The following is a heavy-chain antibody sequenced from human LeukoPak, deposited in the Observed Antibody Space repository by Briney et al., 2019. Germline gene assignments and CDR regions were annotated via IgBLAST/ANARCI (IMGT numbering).Heavy chain of an antibody. D-gene: IGHD1-26*01. Sequence: GGPRGLSCATSGLTLNTYVMTGFRQAPARGRKGVGVIWYDESNIDYADSVKGRFTISRDNSKATLYLQMKSLREEDTAVYYCARDQVGPAQNRFDNWGQGTLVTVSS. J-gene: IGHJ4*02. CDR1: GLTLNTYV. CDR2: IWYDESNI. CDR3: ARDQVGPAQNRFDN. V-gene: IGHV3-33*01.